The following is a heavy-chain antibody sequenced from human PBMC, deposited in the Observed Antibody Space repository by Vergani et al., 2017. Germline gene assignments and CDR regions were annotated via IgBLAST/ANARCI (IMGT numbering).Heavy chain of an antibody. J-gene: IGHJ6*02. CDR1: GFTFNRYG. V-gene: IGHV3-30*02. D-gene: IGHD2-21*01. Sequence: QVQLVQSGGGVVQPGGSLRLSCVASGFTFNRYGMQWVRQAPGKGLEWVAYVLFDGSNEYYADSVKGRFIVSRDNSNDALYLQMNSLKTEDIGVYYCTTDPRYCGDCSCYWLRDHHYYGMDVWGQGTTVTVSS. CDR2: VLFDGSNE. CDR3: TTDPRYCGDCSCYWLRDHHYYGMDV.